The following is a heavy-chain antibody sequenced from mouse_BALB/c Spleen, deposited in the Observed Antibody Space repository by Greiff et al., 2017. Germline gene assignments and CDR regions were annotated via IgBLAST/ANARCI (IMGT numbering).Heavy chain of an antibody. Sequence: VQLQESGAELAKPGASVKMSCKASGYTFTSYWMHWVKQRPGQGLEWIGYINPSTGYTEYNQKFKDKATLTADKSSSTAYMQLSSLTSEDSAVYYCARGGYSDYWGQGTTLTVSS. V-gene: IGHV1-7*01. CDR2: INPSTGYT. CDR3: ARGGYSDY. CDR1: GYTFTSYW. J-gene: IGHJ2*01.